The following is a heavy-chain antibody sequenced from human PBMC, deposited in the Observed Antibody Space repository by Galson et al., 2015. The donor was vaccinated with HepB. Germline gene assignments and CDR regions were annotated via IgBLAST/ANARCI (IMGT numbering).Heavy chain of an antibody. V-gene: IGHV3-21*01. J-gene: IGHJ6*03. D-gene: IGHD3-22*01. CDR2: ISSSSSYI. CDR3: ARAGDSSGYYSFYYYYYYMDV. CDR1: GFTFSSYS. Sequence: SLRLSCAASGFTFSSYSMNWVRQAPGKGLEWVSSISSSSSYIYYADSVKGRFTISRDNAKNSLYLQMNSLRDEDTAVYYCARAGDSSGYYSFYYYYYYMDVWGKGTTVTVSS.